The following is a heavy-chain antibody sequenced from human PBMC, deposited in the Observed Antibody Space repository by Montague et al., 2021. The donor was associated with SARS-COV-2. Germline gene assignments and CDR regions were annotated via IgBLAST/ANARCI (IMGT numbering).Heavy chain of an antibody. D-gene: IGHD3-3*01. CDR2: IYYSGST. CDR1: GGSISSYY. J-gene: IGHJ6*02. CDR3: ARDRRFLEWPALYYYYGMDV. V-gene: IGHV4-59*01. Sequence: SETLSLTCTVSGGSISSYYWSWIRQPPGKGLELIWHIYYSGSTNYNPSLKSRVTISVDTSKNQFSLKLSSVTAADTAVYYCARDRRFLEWPALYYYYGMDVWGQGTTVTVSS.